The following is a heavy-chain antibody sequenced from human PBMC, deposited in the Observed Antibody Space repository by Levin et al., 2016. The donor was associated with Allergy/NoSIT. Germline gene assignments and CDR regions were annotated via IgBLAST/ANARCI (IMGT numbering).Heavy chain of an antibody. CDR1: GGSISSYY. CDR3: AREGTHDYGDYYWFDP. J-gene: IGHJ5*02. D-gene: IGHD4-17*01. CDR2: IYYSGST. V-gene: IGHV4-59*01. Sequence: SETLSLTCTVSGGSISSYYWSWIRQPPGKGLEWIGYIYYSGSTNYNPSLKSRVTISVDTSKNQFSLKLSSVTAADTAVYYCAREGTHDYGDYYWFDPWGQGTLVTVSS.